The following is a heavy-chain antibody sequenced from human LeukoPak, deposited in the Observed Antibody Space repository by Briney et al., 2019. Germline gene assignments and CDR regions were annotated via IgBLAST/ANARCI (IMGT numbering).Heavy chain of an antibody. V-gene: IGHV4-39*07. D-gene: IGHD3-3*01. Sequence: SETLSLTCTVSGGSITSGSYYWGWIRQPPGKGLEWIGSIYYSGSTYYNPSLKSRVTISVDTSKNQFSLKLSSVTAADTAVYYCARDGLEEWLNAFDIWGQGTMVTVSS. CDR1: GGSITSGSYY. J-gene: IGHJ3*02. CDR3: ARDGLEEWLNAFDI. CDR2: IYYSGST.